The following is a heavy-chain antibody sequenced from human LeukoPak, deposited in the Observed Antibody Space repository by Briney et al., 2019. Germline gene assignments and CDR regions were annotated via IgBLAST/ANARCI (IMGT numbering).Heavy chain of an antibody. Sequence: QPGGSLRLSCAASGFTFSSNWMSWVRQAPGKGLEWVANINQDGSDKYYVDSVKGRFTISRDNAKNSLYLEMNSLRAEDTAVYYCARQQHLTDWGQGTLVTVSS. J-gene: IGHJ4*02. V-gene: IGHV3-7*01. CDR2: INQDGSDK. CDR1: GFTFSSNW. D-gene: IGHD6-13*01. CDR3: ARQQHLTD.